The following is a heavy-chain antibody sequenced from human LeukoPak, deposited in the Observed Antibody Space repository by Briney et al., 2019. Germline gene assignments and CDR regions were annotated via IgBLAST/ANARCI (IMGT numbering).Heavy chain of an antibody. Sequence: GGSLRLSCAASGFALSNYWMHWVRQPPGKGLEWLARINTDGSFTNYADSVKGRFTISRDNAEDALYLQMNSLRAEDSAVYYCSRVITWFDSWGQGALVTVSS. CDR3: SRVITWFDS. CDR1: GFALSNYW. J-gene: IGHJ5*01. CDR2: INTDGSFT. V-gene: IGHV3-74*01.